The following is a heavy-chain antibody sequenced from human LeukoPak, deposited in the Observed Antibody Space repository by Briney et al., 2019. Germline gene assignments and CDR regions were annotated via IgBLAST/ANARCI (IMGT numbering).Heavy chain of an antibody. J-gene: IGHJ4*02. D-gene: IGHD1-26*01. CDR3: ARDPGVGAGDDDYWTDY. CDR2: ISYDGSNK. CDR1: GFTFSSYA. V-gene: IGHV3-30*01. Sequence: GRSLRLSCAASGFTFSSYAMHWVRQAPGKGLEWVAVISYDGSNKYYADSVKGRFTISRDNSKNTLYLQMNSLRAEDTAVYYCARDPGVGAGDDDYWTDYWGQGTLDTVSS.